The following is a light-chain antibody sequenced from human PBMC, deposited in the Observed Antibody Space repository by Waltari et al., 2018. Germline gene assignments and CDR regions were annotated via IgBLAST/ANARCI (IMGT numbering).Light chain of an antibody. CDR3: QQRFRWPLT. CDR2: DAS. CDR1: ESVAAY. J-gene: IGKJ4*01. V-gene: IGKV3-11*01. Sequence: EIVLTQSPATLYLSPGERATLSCRASESVAAYLGWYQPRLGQPPRLLIYDASNRATGIPARFSGSGYGTDFTLTIDSLEPEDFAVYYCQQRFRWPLTFGGGTRVE.